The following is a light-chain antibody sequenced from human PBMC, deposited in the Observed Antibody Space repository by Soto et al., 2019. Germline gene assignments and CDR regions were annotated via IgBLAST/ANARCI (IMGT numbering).Light chain of an antibody. CDR3: TSWDSSLSVVV. CDR2: DND. V-gene: IGLV1-51*01. J-gene: IGLJ3*02. Sequence: QSMLTQPPSISAAPGQKVTISCSGSTSTIGNNYVSWYQQFPGTAPKLLIYDNDKRPSGIPDRLSGSKSGTSATLGITGLQTGDEADYYCTSWDSSLSVVVFGGGTKVTVL. CDR1: TSTIGNNY.